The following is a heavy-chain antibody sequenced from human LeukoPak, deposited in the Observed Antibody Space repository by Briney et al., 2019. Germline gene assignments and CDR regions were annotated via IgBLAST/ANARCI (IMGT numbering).Heavy chain of an antibody. Sequence: SETLSLTCTVSGDSISSYYWSWIRQPPGKGLEWIGYISYSGSTNYNPSFKSRVTISVETSKTQYSLKLSSVTAANTAVYYCARYYFDRSGFYLLDYWGQGTLVTVSS. CDR1: GDSISSYY. D-gene: IGHD3-22*01. CDR2: ISYSGST. J-gene: IGHJ4*02. V-gene: IGHV4-59*08. CDR3: ARYYFDRSGFYLLDY.